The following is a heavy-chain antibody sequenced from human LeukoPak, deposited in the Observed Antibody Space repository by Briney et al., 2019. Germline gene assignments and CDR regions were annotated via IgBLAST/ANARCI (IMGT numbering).Heavy chain of an antibody. Sequence: PSETLSLTCAVYGGSFSGYYWSWIRQPPGKGLEWIGEINHSGSTNYNPSLKSRVTISVDTSKNQFSLKLSPVTAADTAVYYCARANYSYGWYAFDIWGQGTMVTVSS. CDR2: INHSGST. CDR1: GGSFSGYY. CDR3: ARANYSYGWYAFDI. V-gene: IGHV4-34*01. J-gene: IGHJ3*02. D-gene: IGHD5-18*01.